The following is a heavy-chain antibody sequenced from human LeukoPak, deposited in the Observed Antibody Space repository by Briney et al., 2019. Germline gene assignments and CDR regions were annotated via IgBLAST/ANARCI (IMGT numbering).Heavy chain of an antibody. CDR3: ARDRSSSEGDFGY. Sequence: GGSLRLSCAASGFTFSSYSMNWVRQAPGKGLEWVSSISSSSSYIYYADSVKGRFTISRDNAKNSLYLQMNSLRAEDTAVYYCARDRSSSEGDFGYWGQGTLVTVSS. D-gene: IGHD6-6*01. V-gene: IGHV3-21*01. J-gene: IGHJ4*02. CDR1: GFTFSSYS. CDR2: ISSSSSYI.